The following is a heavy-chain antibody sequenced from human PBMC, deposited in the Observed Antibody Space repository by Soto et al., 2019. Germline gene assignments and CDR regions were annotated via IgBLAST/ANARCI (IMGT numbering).Heavy chain of an antibody. J-gene: IGHJ5*02. CDR3: ARDRYCSSTSCPRGWFDP. Sequence: QVQLVQSGAEVKKPGASVKVSCKASGYTFTSYGISWVRQAPGQGLEWMGWISAYNGNTNYAQKRQGRVTMTTDTSTSTAYMELRSLRSDDTAVYYCARDRYCSSTSCPRGWFDPWGQGTLVTVSS. V-gene: IGHV1-18*01. CDR1: GYTFTSYG. CDR2: ISAYNGNT. D-gene: IGHD2-2*01.